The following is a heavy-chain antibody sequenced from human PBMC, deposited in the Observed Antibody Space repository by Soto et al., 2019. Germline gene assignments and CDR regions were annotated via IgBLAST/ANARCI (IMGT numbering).Heavy chain of an antibody. CDR3: ARDGRGSGYFSALEGFYYYGMDV. J-gene: IGHJ6*02. CDR1: GFTFSSYS. V-gene: IGHV3-21*01. Sequence: PGGSLRLSCAASGFTFSSYSMNWVRQAPGKGLEWVSSISSSSSYIYHADSVKGRFTISRDNAKNSLYLQMNSLRAEDTAVYYCARDGRGSGYFSALEGFYYYGMDVWGQGTTVTAP. D-gene: IGHD3-3*01. CDR2: ISSSSSYI.